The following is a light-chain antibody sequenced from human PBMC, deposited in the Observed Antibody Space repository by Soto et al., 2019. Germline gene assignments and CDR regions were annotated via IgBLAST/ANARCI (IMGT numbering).Light chain of an antibody. CDR3: CSYAGSYTVV. CDR2: DVS. CDR1: SSDVGGYNL. V-gene: IGLV2-11*01. J-gene: IGLJ3*02. Sequence: QSALTQPRSVSGAPGQSVAISCTGSSSDVGGYNLVSWYQQHPGKAPKIMIYDVSKRPPGVPDRFSGSKSGNTASLTISGLQAEDEADYYCCSYAGSYTVVFGGGTKLTVL.